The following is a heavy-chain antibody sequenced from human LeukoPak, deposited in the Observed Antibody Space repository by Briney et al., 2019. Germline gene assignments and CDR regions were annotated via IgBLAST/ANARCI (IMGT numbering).Heavy chain of an antibody. V-gene: IGHV3-7*01. D-gene: IGHD6-19*01. J-gene: IGHJ6*03. Sequence: GSLRLSCAASGLTFSSYWMSWVRQAPGKGLEWVANIKQDGSEKYYVDSVKGRFTISRDNAKNSLYLQMNSLRAEDTAVYYCARDHSSGWLYYYYYMDVWGKGTTVTVSS. CDR1: GLTFSSYW. CDR3: ARDHSSGWLYYYYYMDV. CDR2: IKQDGSEK.